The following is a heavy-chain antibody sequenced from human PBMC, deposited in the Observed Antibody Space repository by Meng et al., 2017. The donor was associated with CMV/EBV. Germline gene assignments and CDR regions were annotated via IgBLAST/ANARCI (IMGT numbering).Heavy chain of an antibody. Sequence: ASVKVSCKASGYTFTSYGISWVRQAPGQGLEWMGWISAYNGNTNYAQKLQGRVTMTTDTSTSTAYMELRSLRSDDTAVYYCARDKSVVRSYYYYYGTDVWGQGTTVTVSS. D-gene: IGHD2-2*01. CDR1: GYTFTSYG. CDR2: ISAYNGNT. CDR3: ARDKSVVRSYYYYYGTDV. J-gene: IGHJ6*02. V-gene: IGHV1-18*01.